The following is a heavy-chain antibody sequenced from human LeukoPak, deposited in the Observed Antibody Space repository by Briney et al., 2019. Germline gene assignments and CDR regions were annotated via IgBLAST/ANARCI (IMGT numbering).Heavy chain of an antibody. CDR3: AKSRIYSSSWYNFDY. CDR2: ISYDGSNK. CDR1: GFTFSSYG. V-gene: IGHV3-30*18. J-gene: IGHJ4*02. D-gene: IGHD6-13*01. Sequence: PGGSLRLSCAASGFTFSSYGMHWVRQAPGKGLEWVAVISYDGSNKYYADSVKGRFTISRDNSKNTLYLQMNSLRAEDTAVYYCAKSRIYSSSWYNFDYWGQGTLVTVSS.